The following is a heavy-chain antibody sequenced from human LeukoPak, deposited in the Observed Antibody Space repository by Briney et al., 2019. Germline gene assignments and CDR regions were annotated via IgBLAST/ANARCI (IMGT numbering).Heavy chain of an antibody. CDR1: GYTFTSYY. D-gene: IGHD6-19*01. Sequence: ASVKVSCKASGYTFTSYYMHWVRQAPGQGLEWMGIINPSGGSTSYAQKFQGRVTMTRDTSTSTVYMELSSLRSEDTAVYYCARVGNQQWLVTGNYYFDYWGQGTLVTVSS. J-gene: IGHJ4*02. V-gene: IGHV1-46*01. CDR3: ARVGNQQWLVTGNYYFDY. CDR2: INPSGGST.